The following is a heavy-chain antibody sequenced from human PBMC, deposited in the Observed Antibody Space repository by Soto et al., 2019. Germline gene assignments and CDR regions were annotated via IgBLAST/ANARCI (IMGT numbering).Heavy chain of an antibody. D-gene: IGHD3-22*01. J-gene: IGHJ4*02. CDR3: ARQRRYYYDSSGYSVFDY. CDR1: GYSFTSYW. V-gene: IGHV5-51*01. Sequence: PGESLKISCKGSGYSFTSYWIGWVRQMPGKGLEWMGIIYPGDSDTRYSPSFQGQVTISADKSISTAYLQWSSLKASDTAMYYCARQRRYYYDSSGYSVFDYWGQGTLVTVS. CDR2: IYPGDSDT.